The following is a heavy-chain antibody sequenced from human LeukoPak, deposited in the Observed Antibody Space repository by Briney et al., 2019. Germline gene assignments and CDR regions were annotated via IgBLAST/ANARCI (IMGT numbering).Heavy chain of an antibody. CDR3: ARVNGDYFDY. CDR1: GFTFSSYE. V-gene: IGHV3-48*03. D-gene: IGHD4-17*01. J-gene: IGHJ4*02. CDR2: ISSSGSTI. Sequence: GGSLRLSCAASGFTFSSYEMNWVREARGKGLEWVSYISSSGSTIYYADSVKGRFTISRDNAKNSLYLQMNSLRAEDTAVYYCARVNGDYFDYWGQGTLVTVSS.